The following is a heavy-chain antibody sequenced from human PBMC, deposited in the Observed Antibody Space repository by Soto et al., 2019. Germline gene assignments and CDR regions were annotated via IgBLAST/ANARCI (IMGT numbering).Heavy chain of an antibody. CDR2: IKSKTDGGTT. CDR3: TTDIVVVPAEGNWFDP. D-gene: IGHD2-2*01. Sequence: GGSLRLSCAASGFTFSNAWMSWVRQAPGKGLEWVGRIKSKTDGGTTDYAAPVKGRFTISRDDSKNTLYLQMNSLKTEDTAVYYCTTDIVVVPAEGNWFDPWGQGTLVTVSS. V-gene: IGHV3-15*01. CDR1: GFTFSNAW. J-gene: IGHJ5*02.